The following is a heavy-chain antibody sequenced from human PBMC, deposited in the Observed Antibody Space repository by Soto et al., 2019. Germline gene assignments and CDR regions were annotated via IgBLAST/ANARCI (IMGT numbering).Heavy chain of an antibody. CDR1: GYTFTGYY. CDR2: INPNSGGT. D-gene: IGHD2-2*02. J-gene: IGHJ6*02. V-gene: IGHV1-2*02. CDR3: ARSPGYCSSTSCYRGCCYHYGMDV. Sequence: GASVKVSCKASGYTFTGYYMHWVRQAPGQGLEWMGWINPNSGGTNYAQKFQGRVTMTRDTSISTAYMELSRLRSDDTAVYYCARSPGYCSSTSCYRGCCYHYGMDVWGQGTTVTV.